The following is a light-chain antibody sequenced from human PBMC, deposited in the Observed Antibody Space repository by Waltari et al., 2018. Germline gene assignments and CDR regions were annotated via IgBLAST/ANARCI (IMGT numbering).Light chain of an antibody. Sequence: QSVLTQPPSVSEAPRQRVTISCSGSSPNIGTNAVNWYQQLPGKAPKLLIYYDDLLPSGVSDRFSGSKSGTSASRAISGLQSEDEADYYCAAWDDSLNGQVFGGGTKLTVL. CDR3: AAWDDSLNGQV. J-gene: IGLJ2*01. V-gene: IGLV1-36*01. CDR1: SPNIGTNA. CDR2: YDD.